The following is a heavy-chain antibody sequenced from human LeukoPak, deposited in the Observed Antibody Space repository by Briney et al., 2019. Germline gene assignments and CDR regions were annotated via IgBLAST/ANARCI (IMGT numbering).Heavy chain of an antibody. CDR2: ISAYNGNT. J-gene: IGHJ3*02. V-gene: IGHV1-18*01. Sequence: GASVKVSCKASGYTFTSYGISWVRQAPGQGLEWVGWISAYNGNTNYAQKLQGRVTMTTDTSTSTAYMELRSLRSDDTAVYYCARDRYDFWSGYYVKRDAFDIWGQGTMVTASS. CDR3: ARDRYDFWSGYYVKRDAFDI. D-gene: IGHD3-3*01. CDR1: GYTFTSYG.